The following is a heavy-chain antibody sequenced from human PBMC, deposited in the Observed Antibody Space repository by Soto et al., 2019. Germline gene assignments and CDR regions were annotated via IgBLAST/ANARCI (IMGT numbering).Heavy chain of an antibody. J-gene: IGHJ5*02. V-gene: IGHV3-23*01. CDR2: ISGSGGST. D-gene: IGHD3-3*01. CDR3: AKDYDFWSGYYRWFDP. CDR1: GLTFISYA. Sequence: PGGSLRLSCAASGLTFISYAMSWVRQATGKGLEWVSAISGSGGSTYYADSVKGRFTISRDNSKNTLYLQMNSLRAEDTAVYYCAKDYDFWSGYYRWFDPWGQGTLVTVSS.